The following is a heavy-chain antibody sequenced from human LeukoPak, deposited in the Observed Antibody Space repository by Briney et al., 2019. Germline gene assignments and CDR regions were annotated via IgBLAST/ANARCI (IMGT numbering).Heavy chain of an antibody. Sequence: PGGSLRLSCAASGXXXXXXGXXXXXXAXGXXLXXVXXIXYXXXXKYYAXSVKGRFTISRDNSKNTLYLQMNSLRAEDTAVYYCARCGLVGYCSGASALWAFDIWGQGTMVTVSS. CDR1: GXXXXXXG. D-gene: IGHD2-15*01. V-gene: IGHV3-33*01. CDR3: ARCGLVGYCSGASALWAFDI. J-gene: IGHJ3*02. CDR2: IXYXXXXK.